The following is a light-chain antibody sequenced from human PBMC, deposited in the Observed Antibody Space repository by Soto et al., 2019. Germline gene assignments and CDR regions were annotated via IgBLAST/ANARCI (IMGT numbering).Light chain of an antibody. CDR1: QSVSSK. J-gene: IGKJ5*01. CDR2: AAS. Sequence: IMVTQSPATLSVSPGEGATLSCRASQSVSSKLAWYQQKPGQAPRLLIYAASTRATGVPARFSGSGSGTEFTLTISSLQSEDFAVYYCQQYNNWPITFGQGTRLEI. V-gene: IGKV3-15*01. CDR3: QQYNNWPIT.